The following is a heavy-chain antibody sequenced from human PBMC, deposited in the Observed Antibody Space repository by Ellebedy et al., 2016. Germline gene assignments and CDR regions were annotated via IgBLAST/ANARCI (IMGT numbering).Heavy chain of an antibody. CDR2: IYYSGST. D-gene: IGHD4-23*01. Sequence: SETLSLXXAVYGGSFSGYYWSWIRQPPGKGLEWIGSIYYSGSTYYNPSLKSRVTISVDTSKNQFSLKLSSVTAADTAVYYCARVGAYGGNPDAFDIWGQGTMVTVSS. CDR1: GGSFSGYY. V-gene: IGHV4-34*01. J-gene: IGHJ3*02. CDR3: ARVGAYGGNPDAFDI.